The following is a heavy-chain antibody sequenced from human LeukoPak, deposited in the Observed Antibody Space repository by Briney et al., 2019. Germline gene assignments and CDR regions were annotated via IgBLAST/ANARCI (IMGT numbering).Heavy chain of an antibody. CDR1: GFTFSSYA. V-gene: IGHV3-48*04. CDR3: ARDPKMASGRLPDY. J-gene: IGHJ4*02. D-gene: IGHD1-26*01. CDR2: ISSSGSTI. Sequence: PGGSLRLSCAASGFTFSSYAMSWVRQAPGKGLEWVSYISSSGSTIYYADSVKGRFTISRDNAKNSLYLQMNSLRAEDTAVYYCARDPKMASGRLPDYWGQGTLVTVSS.